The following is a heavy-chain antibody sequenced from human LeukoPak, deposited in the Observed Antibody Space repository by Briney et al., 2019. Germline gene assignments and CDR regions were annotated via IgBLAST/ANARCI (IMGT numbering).Heavy chain of an antibody. D-gene: IGHD2-21*02. V-gene: IGHV4-59*04. CDR2: IYYSGST. J-gene: IGHJ4*02. CDR1: GGSISSYY. CDR3: ARHRIRVTIDY. Sequence: SETLSLTCTVSGGSISSYYWSWIRQPPGKGLEWIGYIYYSGSTYYNPSLKSRVTISVDTSKNQFSLKLSSVTAADTAVYYCARHRIRVTIDYWGQGTLVTVSS.